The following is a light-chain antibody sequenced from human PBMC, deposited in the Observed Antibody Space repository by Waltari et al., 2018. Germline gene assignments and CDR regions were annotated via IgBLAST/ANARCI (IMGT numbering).Light chain of an antibody. Sequence: QSALTQPRSLSGSPRQSVTISCTGTSSDVGGYNYVSWYQQYPGRAPKVVIYNVSKRPSGGPDRFSGSKSGNTASLTISGLQAEDEADYYCCSYAGNYLRVFGGGTRLTVL. J-gene: IGLJ3*02. CDR1: SSDVGGYNY. V-gene: IGLV2-11*01. CDR2: NVS. CDR3: CSYAGNYLRV.